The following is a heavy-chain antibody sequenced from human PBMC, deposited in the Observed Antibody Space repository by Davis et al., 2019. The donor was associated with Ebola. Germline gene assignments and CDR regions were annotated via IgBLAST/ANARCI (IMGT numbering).Heavy chain of an antibody. Sequence: GGSLRLSCAASGFTFTTYWMSWVRQAPGKGLEWLANINQDGSVTQYVDSVKGRFTISRDNAKNSVYLQMNSLRAEDTAVYYCATANRAISGYWGQGNLVTVSS. J-gene: IGHJ4*02. CDR2: INQDGSVT. CDR3: ATANRAISGY. D-gene: IGHD2-2*02. CDR1: GFTFTTYW. V-gene: IGHV3-7*01.